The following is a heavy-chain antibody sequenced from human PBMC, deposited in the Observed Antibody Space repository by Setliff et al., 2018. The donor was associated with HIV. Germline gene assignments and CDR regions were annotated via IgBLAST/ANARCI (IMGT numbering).Heavy chain of an antibody. Sequence: ATVKVSCKVSGYTLSELSMHWVRQAPGKGLEWMGGFDPEDGETIYAQKFQGRVTMTEDTSTDTAYMELRSLRSEDTAVYYCTTEFPLSSPYYYDSSGYYYWGQGTQVTVSS. V-gene: IGHV1-24*01. CDR2: FDPEDGET. CDR1: GYTLSELS. D-gene: IGHD3-22*01. CDR3: TTEFPLSSPYYYDSSGYYY. J-gene: IGHJ4*02.